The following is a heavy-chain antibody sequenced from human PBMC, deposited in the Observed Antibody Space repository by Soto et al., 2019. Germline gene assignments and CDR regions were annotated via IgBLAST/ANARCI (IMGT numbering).Heavy chain of an antibody. CDR3: AAGNYDNWFDP. CDR2: IYYSGST. J-gene: IGHJ5*01. D-gene: IGHD4-4*01. CDR1: GGCISSYY. V-gene: IGHV4-59*01. Sequence: SETLSLTCTVSGGCISSYYWSWIRQPPGKGLEWIGYIYYSGSTNYNPSLKSRVTISVDTSKNQFSLKLSSVTAADPAVYYCAAGNYDNWFDPWGQGTTVTVSS.